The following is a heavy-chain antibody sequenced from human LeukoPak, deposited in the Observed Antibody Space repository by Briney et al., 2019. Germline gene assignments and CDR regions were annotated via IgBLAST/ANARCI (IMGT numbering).Heavy chain of an antibody. CDR1: GGPFSGYY. V-gene: IGHV4-34*01. CDR3: ARVPLSYCSGGSCYSDDY. CDR2: INHSGST. D-gene: IGHD2-15*01. J-gene: IGHJ4*02. Sequence: SETLSLTCAVYGGPFSGYYWSWIRQPPGKGLEWIGEINHSGSTNYNPSLKSRVTISVDTSKNQFSLKLSSVTAADTAVYYCARVPLSYCSGGSCYSDDYWGQGTLVTVSS.